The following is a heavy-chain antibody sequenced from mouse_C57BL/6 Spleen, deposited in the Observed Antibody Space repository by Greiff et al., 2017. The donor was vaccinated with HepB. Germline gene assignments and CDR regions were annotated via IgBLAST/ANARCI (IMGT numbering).Heavy chain of an antibody. CDR3: ASGWDGYWYFDV. J-gene: IGHJ1*03. V-gene: IGHV1-26*01. D-gene: IGHD4-1*01. CDR2: INPNNGGT. CDR1: GYTFTDYY. Sequence: EVQLQQSGPELVKPGASVKISCKASGYTFTDYYMNWVKQSHGKSLEWIGDINPNNGGTSYNQKFKGKATLTVDKSSSTAYMELRSLTSEDSAVYYCASGWDGYWYFDVWGTGTTVTVSS.